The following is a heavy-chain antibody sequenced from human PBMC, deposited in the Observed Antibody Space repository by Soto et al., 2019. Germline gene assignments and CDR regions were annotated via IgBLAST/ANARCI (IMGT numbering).Heavy chain of an antibody. J-gene: IGHJ6*02. CDR1: GGSISSSSYY. Sequence: SETLSLTCTVSGGSISSSSYYWGWIRQPPGKGLEWIGSIYYSGSTYYNPSPKSRVTISVDTAKNQFSLKLSSVTAADTAVYYCARHIIGSSSGYEVDYYYGMDVWGQGTTVTVSS. CDR2: IYYSGST. CDR3: ARHIIGSSSGYEVDYYYGMDV. V-gene: IGHV4-39*01. D-gene: IGHD6-13*01.